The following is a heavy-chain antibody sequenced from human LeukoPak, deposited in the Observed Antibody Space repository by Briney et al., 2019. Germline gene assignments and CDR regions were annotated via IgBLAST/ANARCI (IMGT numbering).Heavy chain of an antibody. Sequence: GESLKISCNGSGYTFTNYWIGWVRQMPGKGLEWMGIIHPGDSDIRYSPSFQGQVTISGDKSISTAYLQWRSLKASDTAIYYCARLDCTNCWIDFWDQGTLVTVSS. V-gene: IGHV5-51*01. CDR2: IHPGDSDI. CDR1: GYTFTNYW. D-gene: IGHD2-2*01. J-gene: IGHJ5*01. CDR3: ARLDCTNCWIDF.